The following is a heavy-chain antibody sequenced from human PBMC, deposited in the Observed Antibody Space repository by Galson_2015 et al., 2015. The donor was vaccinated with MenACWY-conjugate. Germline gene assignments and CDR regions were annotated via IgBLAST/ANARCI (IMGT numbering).Heavy chain of an antibody. V-gene: IGHV3-15*07. CDR2: IRSNFVGGTT. CDR3: TTDWGSGSHYIGAFDI. CDR1: GFTFNNAW. Sequence: SLRLSCAASGFTFNNAWMNWVRQAPGKGLEWVGRIRSNFVGGTTDYAAPVKDRLIISRDDSKNMVYLQMDSLRTEDTAVYYCTTDWGSGSHYIGAFDIWGQGTIVTVSS. J-gene: IGHJ3*02. D-gene: IGHD1-26*01.